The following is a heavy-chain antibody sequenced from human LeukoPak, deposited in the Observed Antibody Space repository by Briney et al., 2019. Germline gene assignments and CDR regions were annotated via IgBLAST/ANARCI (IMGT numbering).Heavy chain of an antibody. J-gene: IGHJ4*02. CDR1: GYTFTGYY. CDR3: ARGGGTSCLLGYCSGGSRY. V-gene: IGHV1-2*02. CDR2: INPNSGGT. D-gene: IGHD2-15*01. Sequence: ASVKVSCKASGYTFTGYYMHWVRQAPGQGLEWMGWINPNSGGTNYARKFQGRVTMTRDTSISTAYMELSRLRSDDTAVYYCARGGGTSCLLGYCSGGSRYWGQGTLVTVSS.